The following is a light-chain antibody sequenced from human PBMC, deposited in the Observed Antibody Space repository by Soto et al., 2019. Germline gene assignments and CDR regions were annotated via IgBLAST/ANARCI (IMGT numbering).Light chain of an antibody. Sequence: DIQMTQSPSTLSASVGDRVTITCRASQNINTWLAWYQQKPGKAPKLLIYRASSLESGVPSRFSGSGSGTEFTLTISSLQPEDFSTYYCQHYHTYSVTFGPGTKVDVK. CDR2: RAS. CDR3: QHYHTYSVT. CDR1: QNINTW. V-gene: IGKV1-5*03. J-gene: IGKJ3*01.